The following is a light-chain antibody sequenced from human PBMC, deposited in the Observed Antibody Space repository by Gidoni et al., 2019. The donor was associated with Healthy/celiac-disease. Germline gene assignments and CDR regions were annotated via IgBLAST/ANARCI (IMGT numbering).Light chain of an antibody. Sequence: EIVLTQSLGTLSFSPGERATLSCRASQSVSSSYLAWYQQKPGQAPRLLIYGASSRATGVPDRFSGSGSGTDVTLTISRLEPEDFAVYYCQQYGSSPKTFGQGTKVEIK. CDR3: QQYGSSPKT. V-gene: IGKV3-20*01. CDR1: QSVSSSY. CDR2: GAS. J-gene: IGKJ1*01.